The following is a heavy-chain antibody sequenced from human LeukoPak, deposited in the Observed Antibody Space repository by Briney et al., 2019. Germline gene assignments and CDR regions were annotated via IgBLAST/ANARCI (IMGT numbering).Heavy chain of an antibody. Sequence: PSETLSLTCIVSGDSISSDYYYWAWIRQPPGKGLQWIGSLYYRGSAYYDPSLKSRVTISGDTSQNQFSLRLSSLTAADTAVYYCARATDDIVVVGEGGIDYWGQGTLVTVSS. CDR2: LYYRGSA. CDR1: GDSISSDYYY. D-gene: IGHD2-15*01. V-gene: IGHV4-39*02. J-gene: IGHJ4*02. CDR3: ARATDDIVVVGEGGIDY.